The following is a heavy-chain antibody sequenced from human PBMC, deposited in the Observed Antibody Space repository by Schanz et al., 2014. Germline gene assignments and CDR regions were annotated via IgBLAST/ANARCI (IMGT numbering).Heavy chain of an antibody. D-gene: IGHD1-1*01. CDR2: MYINSGST. CDR1: GFTVNTNY. J-gene: IGHJ3*01. Sequence: EVQLVESGGGLIQPGGSLRLSCAVSGFTVNTNYMSWVRQAPGKGLEWISSMYINSGSTQYAGSVKARFIISRDSSKNPLPLQMTSLTSEYLASNFCARVVVRDAYNLAFDVGGQGTLVTVSS. V-gene: IGHV3-53*01. CDR3: ARVVVRDAYNLAFDV.